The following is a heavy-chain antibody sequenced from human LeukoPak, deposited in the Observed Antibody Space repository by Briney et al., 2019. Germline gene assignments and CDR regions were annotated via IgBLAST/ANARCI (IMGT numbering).Heavy chain of an antibody. CDR2: ISSSSSYI. V-gene: IGHV3-21*01. CDR3: AELNYYDTENLDY. J-gene: IGHJ4*02. CDR1: GFTFSSYS. D-gene: IGHD3-22*01. Sequence: GGSLRLSCAASGFTFSSYSMNWVRQAPGKGLEWVSSISSSSSYIYYADSVKGRFTISRDNAKNSLYLQMNSLRAEDTAVYYCAELNYYDTENLDYWGQGTLVTVSS.